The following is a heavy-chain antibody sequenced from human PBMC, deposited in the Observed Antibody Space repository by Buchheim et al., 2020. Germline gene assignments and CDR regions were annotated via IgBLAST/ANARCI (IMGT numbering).Heavy chain of an antibody. CDR2: IKQDGSEK. V-gene: IGHV3-7*01. J-gene: IGHJ4*02. CDR3: ARDLAVRNGEMATVIDY. D-gene: IGHD5-24*01. Sequence: EVQLVESGGGLVQPGGSLRLSCAASGFTFSSYWMSWVRQAPGKGLEWVANIKQDGSEKYYVDSVKGRFTISRDKAKNSVYLQMNSLRAEDTAVYYCARDLAVRNGEMATVIDYWGQGTL. CDR1: GFTFSSYW.